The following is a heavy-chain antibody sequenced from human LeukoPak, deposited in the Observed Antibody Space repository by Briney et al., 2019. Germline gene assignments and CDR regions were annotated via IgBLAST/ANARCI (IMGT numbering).Heavy chain of an antibody. Sequence: ASVKVSCKASGYTFTNYGVDWVRQAPGQGLEWMGWISAYNGNTKNAQKFQGRVTMTTDASTSTAYMELRSLRSDDTAVYYCAREGYSSSWYFHDFWGQGTQVTVSS. CDR2: ISAYNGNT. CDR1: GYTFTNYG. V-gene: IGHV1-18*01. CDR3: AREGYSSSWYFHDF. J-gene: IGHJ4*02. D-gene: IGHD6-13*01.